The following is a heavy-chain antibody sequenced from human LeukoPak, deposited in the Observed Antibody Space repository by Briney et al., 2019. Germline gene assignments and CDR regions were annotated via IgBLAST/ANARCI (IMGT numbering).Heavy chain of an antibody. J-gene: IGHJ5*02. D-gene: IGHD6-19*01. CDR2: IGGSGGST. V-gene: IGHV3-23*01. CDR1: GFTFSSYA. Sequence: PGGSLRLSCAASGFTFSSYAMSWVRQAPGKGLEWVSAIGGSGGSTYYADSVKGRFTISRDNSKNTLYLQMNSLRAEDTAVYYCARDQGRIAVIPQTNWFDPWGQGTLVTVSS. CDR3: ARDQGRIAVIPQTNWFDP.